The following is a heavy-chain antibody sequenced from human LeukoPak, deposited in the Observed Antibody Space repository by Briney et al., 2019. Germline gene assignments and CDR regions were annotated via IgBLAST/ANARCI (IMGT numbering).Heavy chain of an antibody. D-gene: IGHD1-26*01. Sequence: PSETLSLTCTVSGGSISSGGYYWSWIRQHPGKGLEWIGYIYYSGGTYYNPSLKSRVTISVDTSKNQFSLKLSSVTAADTAVYYCARGSGSGSYLNWGQGTLVTVSS. V-gene: IGHV4-31*03. CDR3: ARGSGSGSYLN. CDR1: GGSISSGGYY. J-gene: IGHJ4*02. CDR2: IYYSGGT.